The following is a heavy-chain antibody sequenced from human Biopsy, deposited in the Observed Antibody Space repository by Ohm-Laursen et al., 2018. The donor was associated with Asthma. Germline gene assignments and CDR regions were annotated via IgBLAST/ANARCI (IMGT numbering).Heavy chain of an antibody. CDR2: ITGSGGFT. Sequence: SLRLSCTASGFPFSNYVMSWVRQAPGKGLEWVSSITGSGGFTYYADSVRGRFTISRDYSKNTLYLQMHSLRAEDTAVYYCARGDTGGWSQYYFDYWGQGTLVTVSS. V-gene: IGHV3-23*01. D-gene: IGHD2-8*02. CDR3: ARGDTGGWSQYYFDY. CDR1: GFPFSNYV. J-gene: IGHJ4*02.